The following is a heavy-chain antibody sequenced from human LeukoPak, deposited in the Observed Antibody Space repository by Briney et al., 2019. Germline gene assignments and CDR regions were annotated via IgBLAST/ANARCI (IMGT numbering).Heavy chain of an antibody. D-gene: IGHD5-24*01. Sequence: GGSLRLSCAASGFTFSSYWMSWVRQAPEKGLEWVANIKEDGSEENYVDSVKGRFTISRDNAKNSLYLQMNSLRAEDTAVYYCAKYRLIWLPAPVFDNWGQGTLVTVSS. V-gene: IGHV3-7*01. CDR3: AKYRLIWLPAPVFDN. CDR2: IKEDGSEE. CDR1: GFTFSSYW. J-gene: IGHJ4*02.